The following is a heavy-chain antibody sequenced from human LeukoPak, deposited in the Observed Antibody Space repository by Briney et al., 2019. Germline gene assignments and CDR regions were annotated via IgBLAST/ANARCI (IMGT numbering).Heavy chain of an antibody. Sequence: PGGSLRLSCAASGFPFSSYGMHWVRQAPGKGLEWVSFISYDGANKYYADSVKGRFTISRDNSKNTLYLQMNSLRGDDTGMYLCAKDSSSSNYYYGLDVWGQGTTVTVSS. CDR2: ISYDGANK. D-gene: IGHD6-13*01. CDR1: GFPFSSYG. J-gene: IGHJ6*02. CDR3: AKDSSSSNYYYGLDV. V-gene: IGHV3-30*02.